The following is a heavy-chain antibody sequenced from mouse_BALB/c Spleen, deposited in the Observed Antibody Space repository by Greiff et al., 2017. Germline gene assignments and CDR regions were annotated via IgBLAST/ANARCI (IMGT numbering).Heavy chain of an antibody. V-gene: IGHV5-6*01. CDR2: ISSGGSYT. J-gene: IGHJ4*01. CDR3: ARLYGNYGCMDY. CDR1: GFTFSSYG. D-gene: IGHD2-10*02. Sequence: EVQLVESGGDLVKPGGSLKLSCAASGFTFSSYGMSWVRQTPDKRLEWVATISSGGSYTYYPDSVKGRFTISRDNAKNTLYLQMSSLKSEDTAMYYCARLYGNYGCMDYWGQGTSVTVSS.